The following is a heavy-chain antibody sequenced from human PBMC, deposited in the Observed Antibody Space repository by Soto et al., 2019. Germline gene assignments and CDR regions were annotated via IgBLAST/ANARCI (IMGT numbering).Heavy chain of an antibody. CDR2: IIPILGIA. V-gene: IGHV1-69*04. J-gene: IGHJ4*02. CDR1: GGTFSSYT. CDR3: ARDEGEGGYYDFWSGANYFDY. Sequence: GASVKVSCKASGGTFSSYTSSWVRQAPGQGLEWMGRIIPILGIANYAQKFQGRVTITADKSTSTAYMELSSLRSEDTAVYYCARDEGEGGYYDFWSGANYFDYWGQVTLVTVSS. D-gene: IGHD3-3*01.